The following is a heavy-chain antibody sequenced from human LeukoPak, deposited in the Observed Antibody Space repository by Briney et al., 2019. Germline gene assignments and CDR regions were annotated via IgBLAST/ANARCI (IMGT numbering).Heavy chain of an antibody. V-gene: IGHV3-74*01. J-gene: IGHJ4*02. CDR2: INSDGSST. Sequence: GGSLRLSCAASGFTFSSYWMHRVRQAPGKGLVWVSRINSDGSSTSYADSVKGRFTISRDNAKNTLYLQMNSLRAEDTAVYYCAREGTYGTVDYWGQGTLVTVSS. D-gene: IGHD1-1*01. CDR3: AREGTYGTVDY. CDR1: GFTFSSYW.